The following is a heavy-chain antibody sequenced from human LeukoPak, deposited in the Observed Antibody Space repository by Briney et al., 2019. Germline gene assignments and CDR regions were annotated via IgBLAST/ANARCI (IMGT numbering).Heavy chain of an antibody. D-gene: IGHD1-20*01. CDR1: GYTLTELS. V-gene: IGHV1-24*01. J-gene: IGHJ4*02. CDR2: FDPEDGET. Sequence: ASVKVSCKVSGYTLTELSMHWVRQAPGKGLEWMGGFDPEDGETIYAQKFQGRVTMTEDTSTDTAYMELGSLRAEDTAVYYCATGGVYNWNDDFDYWGQGTLVTVSS. CDR3: ATGGVYNWNDDFDY.